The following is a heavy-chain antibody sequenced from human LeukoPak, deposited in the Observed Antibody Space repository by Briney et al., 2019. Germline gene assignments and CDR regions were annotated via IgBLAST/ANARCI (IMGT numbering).Heavy chain of an antibody. CDR3: ARSHSSGWSVDY. Sequence: ASVKVSCKASGGTFSSYAISWVRQAPGQGLEWMGGIIPIFGTANYAQKFQGRVTITADESTSTAYMELSSLRSEDTVVYYCARSHSSGWSVDYWGQGTLVTVSS. CDR2: IIPIFGTA. CDR1: GGTFSSYA. D-gene: IGHD6-19*01. V-gene: IGHV1-69*13. J-gene: IGHJ4*02.